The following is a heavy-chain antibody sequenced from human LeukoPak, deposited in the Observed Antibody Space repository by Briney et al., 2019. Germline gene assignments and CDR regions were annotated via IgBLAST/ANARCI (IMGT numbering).Heavy chain of an antibody. J-gene: IGHJ4*02. CDR2: IYYSGSA. V-gene: IGHV4-59*01. CDR3: ARGGDYGDLRYFDY. Sequence: SETLSLTCTVSGGSISSYYWSWIRQPPGKGLEWIGYIYYSGSANYNPSLKSRVTISVDTSKKQFSLKLNSVTAADTAVYYCARGGDYGDLRYFDYWGQGTLVTVSS. CDR1: GGSISSYY. D-gene: IGHD4-17*01.